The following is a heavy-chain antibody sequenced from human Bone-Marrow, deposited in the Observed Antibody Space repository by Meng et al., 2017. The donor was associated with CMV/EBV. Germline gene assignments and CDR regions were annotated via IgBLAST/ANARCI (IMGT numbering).Heavy chain of an antibody. J-gene: IGHJ3*02. Sequence: GESLKISCAASGFTFSSYGMHWVRQAPGKGLEWVAVIWYDGSNKYYADSVKGRFTISRDNSKNTLYLQMNSLRAEDTAVYYCARESYYDSSDYAFDIWGQGTMVTVSS. CDR2: IWYDGSNK. D-gene: IGHD3-22*01. CDR3: ARESYYDSSDYAFDI. V-gene: IGHV3-33*01. CDR1: GFTFSSYG.